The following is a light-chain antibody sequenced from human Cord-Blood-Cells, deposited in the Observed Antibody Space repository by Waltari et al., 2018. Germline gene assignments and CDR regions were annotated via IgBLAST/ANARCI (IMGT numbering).Light chain of an antibody. CDR2: DAS. Sequence: EIVLTQSPATLSLSPGERATLSCRASQSVSSYLAWYQQKPGQAPRLLIYDASNRATGIPARFSGSGSETDFNLTISSLEPEDFAVYYCQQRSNWPPITFGQGTRLEIK. CDR1: QSVSSY. J-gene: IGKJ5*01. V-gene: IGKV3-11*01. CDR3: QQRSNWPPIT.